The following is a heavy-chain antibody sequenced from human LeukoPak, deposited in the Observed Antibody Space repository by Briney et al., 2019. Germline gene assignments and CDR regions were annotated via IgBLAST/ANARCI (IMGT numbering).Heavy chain of an antibody. CDR2: IDPSDSYT. Sequence: GESLKISCKGSGYSFTSYWISWVRQMPGKGLEWMGRIDPSDSYTNYSPSFQGHVTISADKSINTAYLQWSSLKASDTAMYYCARHLPSTYYFDSSTYPPDXXXXQXTLVTVSS. J-gene: IGHJ4*02. CDR1: GYSFTSYW. V-gene: IGHV5-10-1*01. CDR3: ARHLPSTYYFDSSTYPPDXX. D-gene: IGHD3-22*01.